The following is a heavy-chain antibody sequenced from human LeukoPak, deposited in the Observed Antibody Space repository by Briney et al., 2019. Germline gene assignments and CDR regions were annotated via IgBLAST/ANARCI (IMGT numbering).Heavy chain of an antibody. CDR1: GFTFSSYA. V-gene: IGHV3-23*01. CDR2: ISAGT. J-gene: IGHJ4*02. D-gene: IGHD4-23*01. Sequence: GGSLRLSCAASGFTFSSYAMSWVRQAPGMGLEWVSAISAGTYNADSVKGRLTISRDNSKNTLYLQLNSLRAEDTAVYHCAKDNSGNIYYFDHWGQGTLVTVSS. CDR3: AKDNSGNIYYFDH.